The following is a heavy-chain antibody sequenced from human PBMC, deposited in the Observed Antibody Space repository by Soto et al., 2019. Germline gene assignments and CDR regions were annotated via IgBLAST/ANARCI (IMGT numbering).Heavy chain of an antibody. CDR2: ISSSGGST. D-gene: IGHD1-1*01. CDR3: AKNEWNVPTYDYYMDV. Sequence: EVQLLESGGGLVQPGGSLRLSCAASGFIFSDYAMSWVRQAPGKGLEWVSGISSSGGSTSYADSVKGRFTISRDKSKNTLARQMNSLRDEDTAVYYCAKNEWNVPTYDYYMDVWGKVPTVTVSS. J-gene: IGHJ6*03. V-gene: IGHV3-23*01. CDR1: GFIFSDYA.